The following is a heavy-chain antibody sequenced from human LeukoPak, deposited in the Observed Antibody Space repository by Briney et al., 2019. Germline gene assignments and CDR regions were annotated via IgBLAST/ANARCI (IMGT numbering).Heavy chain of an antibody. J-gene: IGHJ5*02. D-gene: IGHD1-26*01. Sequence: ASVKVSCKVSGYTLTELSMHWVRQAPGKGLEGMGGFDPEDGETIYAQKFQGRVTMTEDTSTDTAYMELSSLRSEDTAVYYCATVGAGIVGATKLFDPWGQGTLVTVSS. CDR1: GYTLTELS. CDR3: ATVGAGIVGATKLFDP. CDR2: FDPEDGET. V-gene: IGHV1-24*01.